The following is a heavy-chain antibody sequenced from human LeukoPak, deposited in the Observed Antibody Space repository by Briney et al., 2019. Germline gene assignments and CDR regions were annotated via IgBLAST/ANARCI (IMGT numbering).Heavy chain of an antibody. CDR3: ARHGSSASSGWYRLDY. CDR1: GYSISSGYH. Sequence: PSETLSLTCTVSGYSISSGYHWGSIRPPPGKGLEWIGSIYHSWSTYYNQSLKSRVTISVDTHKNQFSLKLSSVTAADTAVYYCARHGSSASSGWYRLDYWGQGTLVTVSS. D-gene: IGHD6-19*01. CDR2: IYHSWST. J-gene: IGHJ4*02. V-gene: IGHV4-38-2*02.